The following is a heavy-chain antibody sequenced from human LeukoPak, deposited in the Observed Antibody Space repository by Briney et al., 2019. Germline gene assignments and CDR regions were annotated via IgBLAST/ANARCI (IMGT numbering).Heavy chain of an antibody. J-gene: IGHJ3*02. CDR3: ALPTRLYSSSWYAAFDI. D-gene: IGHD6-13*01. V-gene: IGHV1-18*01. CDR2: ISAYNGNT. Sequence: ASVKVSCKASGYTFTSYGISWVRQAPGQGLEWMGWISAYNGNTNYARKLQGRVTMTTDTSTSTAYMELRSLRSDDTAVYYCALPTRLYSSSWYAAFDIWGQGTMVTVSS. CDR1: GYTFTSYG.